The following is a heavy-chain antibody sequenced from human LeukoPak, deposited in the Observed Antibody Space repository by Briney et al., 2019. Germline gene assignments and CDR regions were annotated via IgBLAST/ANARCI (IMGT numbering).Heavy chain of an antibody. J-gene: IGHJ4*02. Sequence: ASVNVSRQASGYTFTRYGLSWVRQAPGQGREWMGWISAYNGNTNYAQKLQGRVTMTTDTYTSTAHMELRSLRSDDTAVYYCARDVGYSYGYYYFDYWGQGTLVTVSS. D-gene: IGHD5-18*01. CDR2: ISAYNGNT. CDR3: ARDVGYSYGYYYFDY. V-gene: IGHV1-18*01. CDR1: GYTFTRYG.